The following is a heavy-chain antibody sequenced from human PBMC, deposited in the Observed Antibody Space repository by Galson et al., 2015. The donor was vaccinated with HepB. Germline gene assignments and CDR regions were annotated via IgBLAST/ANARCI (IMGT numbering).Heavy chain of an antibody. J-gene: IGHJ3*01. D-gene: IGHD1/OR15-1a*01. CDR3: GLTRPLNNGLDP. Sequence: SLRLSCAASGFTFGDFAMSWVRQAPGKGLEWVGFIRSKVYGETTEYAASVKGRFTISRDDSKSIAYLQMNSLKTEDTAVYYCGLTRPLNNGLDPWGQGTMVTVSS. CDR2: IRSKVYGETT. V-gene: IGHV3-49*04. CDR1: GFTFGDFA.